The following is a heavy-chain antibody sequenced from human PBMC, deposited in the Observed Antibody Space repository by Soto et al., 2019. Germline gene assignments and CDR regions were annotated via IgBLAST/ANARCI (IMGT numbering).Heavy chain of an antibody. CDR1: GFIFSSSA. D-gene: IGHD5-18*01. J-gene: IGHJ4*01. CDR2: LSAGGTAT. Sequence: EVQLLESGGGLVQPGGSLRLSCAASGFIFSSSAMTWVRQAPGKGLEWVSGLSAGGTATYYADSVKGRFTISRDNSKNTLYLQVNSPRVEDTSLYYCARVVGGSSYAYLPADWGHGTLVTVSS. V-gene: IGHV3-23*01. CDR3: ARVVGGSSYAYLPAD.